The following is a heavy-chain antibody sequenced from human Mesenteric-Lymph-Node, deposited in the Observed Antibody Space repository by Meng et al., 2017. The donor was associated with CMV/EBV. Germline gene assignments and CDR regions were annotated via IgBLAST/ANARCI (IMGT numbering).Heavy chain of an antibody. Sequence: SLKISCAASGFTFDDYTMHWVRQAPGKGLQWVSGINWNSRTTIYAESVKGRFTISRDNAKKSLYLQMNSLRPEDTATYYCAKDTSSPRSFYYSGMDVWGQGTTVTVSS. CDR3: AKDTSSPRSFYYSGMDV. CDR1: GFTFDDYT. CDR2: INWNSRTT. D-gene: IGHD2-15*01. V-gene: IGHV3-9*01. J-gene: IGHJ6*02.